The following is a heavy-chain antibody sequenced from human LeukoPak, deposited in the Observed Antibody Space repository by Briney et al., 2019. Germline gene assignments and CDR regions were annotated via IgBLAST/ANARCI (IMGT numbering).Heavy chain of an antibody. CDR2: IYYSGST. D-gene: IGHD5-18*01. V-gene: IGHV4-30-4*01. CDR1: GGSISSGDYY. Sequence: SETLSLTCTVSGGSISSGDYYWGWIRQPPGKGLEWIGYIYYSGSTYYNPSLKSRVTISVDTSKNQFSLKLSSVTAADTAVDYCAKGYVDTGMGGYYYYYGMDVWGKGTTVTVSS. CDR3: AKGYVDTGMGGYYYYYGMDV. J-gene: IGHJ6*04.